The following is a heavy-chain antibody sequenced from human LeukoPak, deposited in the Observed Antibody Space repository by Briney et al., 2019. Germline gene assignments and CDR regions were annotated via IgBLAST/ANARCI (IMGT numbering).Heavy chain of an antibody. CDR3: ARAYSRSRFDY. CDR2: IDPSDSYN. D-gene: IGHD6-6*01. CDR1: GSNFTNYW. V-gene: IGHV5-10-1*01. Sequence: RPGASLQISCKGSGSNFTNYWISWVRQLPGKGLEWMGTIDPSDSYNNYSPSFQGHVTISADKSISTAYLQWSSLKASDTAMYYCARAYSRSRFDYWGQGTLVTVSS. J-gene: IGHJ4*02.